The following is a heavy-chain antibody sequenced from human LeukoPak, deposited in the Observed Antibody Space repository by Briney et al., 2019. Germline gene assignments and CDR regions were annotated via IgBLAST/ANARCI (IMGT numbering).Heavy chain of an antibody. V-gene: IGHV3-15*01. CDR3: AASDFGSGSYWTFDC. CDR1: GFTFSDAW. J-gene: IGHJ4*02. Sequence: GGSLRLSCAASGFTFSDAWMSWVRQAPGKGLEWVGRIKSKTDGGSTDYAAPVRDRFTISRDDSKNTLFLQMNSLKSEDTAVYYCAASDFGSGSYWTFDCWGQGTLVTVSS. CDR2: IKSKTDGGST. D-gene: IGHD3-10*01.